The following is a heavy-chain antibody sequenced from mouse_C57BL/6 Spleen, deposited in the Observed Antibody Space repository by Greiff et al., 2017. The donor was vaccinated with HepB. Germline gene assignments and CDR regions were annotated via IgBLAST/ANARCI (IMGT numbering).Heavy chain of an antibody. J-gene: IGHJ4*01. Sequence: QVQLQQPGAELVKPGASVKLSCKASGYTFTSYWMQWVKQRPGQGLEWIGEIDPSDSYTNYNQKFKGKATLTVDTSTSTAYMQLSSLTSEDSAVYYCARRAQAFYAMDYWGQGTSVTVSS. D-gene: IGHD3-2*02. CDR3: ARRAQAFYAMDY. V-gene: IGHV1-50*01. CDR2: IDPSDSYT. CDR1: GYTFTSYW.